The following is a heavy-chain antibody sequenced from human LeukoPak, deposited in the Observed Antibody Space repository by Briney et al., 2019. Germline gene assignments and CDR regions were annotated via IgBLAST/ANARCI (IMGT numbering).Heavy chain of an antibody. CDR3: ARDRLVRCSSGSNWFDP. J-gene: IGHJ5*02. CDR1: GYTFTSYA. CDR2: INTNTGNP. D-gene: IGHD6-19*01. Sequence: ASVKVSCKASGYTFTSYAMNWVRQAPGQGLEWMGWINTNTGNPTYAQGFTGRFVFSLDTSASTAYLQISSLKAEDTAVYYCARDRLVRCSSGSNWFDPWGQGTLVTVSS. V-gene: IGHV7-4-1*02.